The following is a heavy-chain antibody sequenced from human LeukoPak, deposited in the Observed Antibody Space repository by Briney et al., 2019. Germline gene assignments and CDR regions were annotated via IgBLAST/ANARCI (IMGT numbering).Heavy chain of an antibody. D-gene: IGHD2-21*02. CDR1: GGSISSYY. Sequence: SQTLSLTCTVSGGSISSYYWSWIRQPPGKGLEWIGYIYYSGSTNYNPSLKSRVTISVDTSKNQFSLKLSSVTAADTAVYYCARGDLPLLSLFDYWGQGTLVTVSS. J-gene: IGHJ4*02. CDR2: IYYSGST. CDR3: ARGDLPLLSLFDY. V-gene: IGHV4-59*01.